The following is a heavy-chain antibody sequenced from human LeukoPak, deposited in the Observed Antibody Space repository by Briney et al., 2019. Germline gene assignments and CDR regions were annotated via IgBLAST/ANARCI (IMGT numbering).Heavy chain of an antibody. CDR2: IHSSGYT. V-gene: IGHV4-4*09. Sequence: SEALSLTCTVSGGSISGNYWSWIRQPPGQGLEWIAYIHSSGYTNYNPSLKSRVTISVDTSNNQFSLKVTSVTAADTAMYYCTKRQGPTSGSYDYFDPWGQGALVTVSS. J-gene: IGHJ5*02. D-gene: IGHD1-26*01. CDR1: GGSISGNY. CDR3: TKRQGPTSGSYDYFDP.